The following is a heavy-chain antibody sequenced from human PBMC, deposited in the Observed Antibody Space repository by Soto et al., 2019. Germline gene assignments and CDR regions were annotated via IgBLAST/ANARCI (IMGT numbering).Heavy chain of an antibody. J-gene: IGHJ4*02. CDR2: INWNGGST. Sequence: GGSLRLSCAASGFTFGDYGMSWVRQAPGKGLEWVSGINWNGGSTGYADSVKGRFTISRDNAKNSLYLQMNSLRAEDTALYSCARGARPNYYFDYWGQGTLVTVSS. CDR3: ARGARPNYYFDY. V-gene: IGHV3-20*04. CDR1: GFTFGDYG.